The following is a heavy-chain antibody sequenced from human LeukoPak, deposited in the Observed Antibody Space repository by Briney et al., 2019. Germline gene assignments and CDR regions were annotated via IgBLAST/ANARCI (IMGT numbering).Heavy chain of an antibody. J-gene: IGHJ5*02. V-gene: IGHV4-39*07. CDR3: ARGVGYYLGAIHP. CDR1: GGSLSSSRYF. Sequence: PSETLSLICSVSGGSLSSSRYFWAWICQPPGKGLDWIGSIYNRGTTHYTASLKSRVSMSLDRSRNQFSLRLNSVTAADTAVYYCARGVGYYLGAIHPWGQGNPGNVSP. CDR2: IYNRGTT. D-gene: IGHD3-10*01.